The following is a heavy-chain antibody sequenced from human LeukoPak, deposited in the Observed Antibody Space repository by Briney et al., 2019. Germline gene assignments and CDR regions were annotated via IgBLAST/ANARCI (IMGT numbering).Heavy chain of an antibody. CDR1: GFTFSSYS. CDR2: ISSSYI. J-gene: IGHJ4*02. Sequence: PGGSLRLSCAAFGFTFSSYSMNWVRQAPGKGLEWVSSISSSYIYYADSVKGRFTISRDNAKNSLYLQMNSLRAEDTAVYYCARMDMDYYFDYWGQGTLVTVSP. V-gene: IGHV3-21*01. CDR3: ARMDMDYYFDY. D-gene: IGHD2-2*03.